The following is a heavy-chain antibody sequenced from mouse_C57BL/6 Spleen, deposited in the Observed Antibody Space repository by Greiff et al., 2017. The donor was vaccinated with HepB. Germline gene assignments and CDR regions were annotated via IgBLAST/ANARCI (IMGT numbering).Heavy chain of an antibody. J-gene: IGHJ4*01. Sequence: EVKLMESGGGLVQPGGSLKLSCAASGFTFSDYGMAWVRQAPRKGPEWVAFISNLAYSIYYADTVTGRFTISRENGKNTLYLEMSSLRSEDTAMYYCAREGYSNYSAMDYWGQGTSVTVSS. CDR3: AREGYSNYSAMDY. D-gene: IGHD2-5*01. CDR1: GFTFSDYG. CDR2: ISNLAYSI. V-gene: IGHV5-15*01.